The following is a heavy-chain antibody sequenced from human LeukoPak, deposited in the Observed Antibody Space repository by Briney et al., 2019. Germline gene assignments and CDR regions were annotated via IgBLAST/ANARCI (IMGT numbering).Heavy chain of an antibody. V-gene: IGHV1-24*01. CDR1: GYTLTELS. CDR3: ATQSGSGNYYYYGMDV. J-gene: IGHJ6*02. Sequence: ASVKVSCKVSGYTLTELSMHWVRQAPGKGLEWVGGFDPEDGETIYAQKFQGRVTMTEDTSTDTAYMELSSLRSEDTAVYYCATQSGSGNYYYYGMDVWDQGTTVTVSS. D-gene: IGHD3-10*01. CDR2: FDPEDGET.